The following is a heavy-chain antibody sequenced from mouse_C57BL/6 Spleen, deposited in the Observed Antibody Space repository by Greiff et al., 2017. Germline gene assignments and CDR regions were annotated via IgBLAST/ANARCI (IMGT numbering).Heavy chain of an antibody. CDR2: ISDGGSYT. CDR1: GFTFSSYA. Sequence: EVKVVESGGGLVKPGGSLKLSCAASGFTFSSYAMSWVRQTPEKRLEWVATISDGGSYTYYPDNVKGRFPISRDNAKNNLYLQMSHLKSEDTAMYYCARGDYDEGVAYWGQETLVTVSA. CDR3: ARGDYDEGVAY. V-gene: IGHV5-4*03. D-gene: IGHD2-4*01. J-gene: IGHJ3*01.